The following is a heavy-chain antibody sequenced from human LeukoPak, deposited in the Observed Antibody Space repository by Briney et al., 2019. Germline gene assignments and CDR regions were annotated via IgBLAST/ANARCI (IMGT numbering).Heavy chain of an antibody. V-gene: IGHV4-39*07. CDR1: GGSISRSNYY. J-gene: IGHJ4*02. D-gene: IGHD5-18*01. Sequence: SETLSLTCSVSGGSISRSNYYGGGIRQPPGKGLEWIGSIYYSGSTYYNPSLKSRVTISVDTSKNQFSLKLSSVTAADTAVYYCASSSDGYSYGFLDYWGQGTLVTVSS. CDR2: IYYSGST. CDR3: ASSSDGYSYGFLDY.